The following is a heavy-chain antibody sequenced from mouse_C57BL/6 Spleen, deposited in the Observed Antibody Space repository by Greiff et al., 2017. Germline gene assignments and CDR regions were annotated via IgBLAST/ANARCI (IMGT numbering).Heavy chain of an antibody. D-gene: IGHD1-1*01. V-gene: IGHV5-17*01. Sequence: EVMLVESGGGLVKPGGSLKLSCAASGFNFSDYGMHWVRQAPEQGLEWVAYISSGGSTIYYADTVKGRFTISRDNAKNTLFLQMTSLRSEDTAMYYGARVGRSSVYYFDYWGQGTTLTVSS. J-gene: IGHJ2*01. CDR3: ARVGRSSVYYFDY. CDR2: ISSGGSTI. CDR1: GFNFSDYG.